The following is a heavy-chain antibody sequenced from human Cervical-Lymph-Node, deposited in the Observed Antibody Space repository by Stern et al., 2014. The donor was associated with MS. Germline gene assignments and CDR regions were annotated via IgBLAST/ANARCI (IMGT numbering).Heavy chain of an antibody. D-gene: IGHD1-1*01. CDR3: ATFIPTSGTFNW. V-gene: IGHV1-18*01. J-gene: IGHJ4*02. CDR2: ISAHNGNT. Sequence: QQVQSGAEVKKPGASVKVSCKASGHTTTSYGITWVRQAPGQGLEWMGWISAHNGNTNYEQKFQGRVTMTTDTSTSTAYMELRSLRSDDTAVYFCATFIPTSGTFNWWGQGTLVTVSS. CDR1: GHTTTSYG.